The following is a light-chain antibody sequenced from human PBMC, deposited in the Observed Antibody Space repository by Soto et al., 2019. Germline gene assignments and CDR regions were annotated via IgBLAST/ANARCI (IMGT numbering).Light chain of an antibody. CDR3: QQYGGSPPIT. Sequence: EIVLTQSPGTLSLSPVERATLSCRASQSVSSSYLAWYQQKPGQAPRLLIYDASSRATGIPDRFSGSGSGTDFTLTISRLEPEDFAVYYCQQYGGSPPITFGLGTRLEIK. V-gene: IGKV3-20*01. J-gene: IGKJ5*01. CDR2: DAS. CDR1: QSVSSSY.